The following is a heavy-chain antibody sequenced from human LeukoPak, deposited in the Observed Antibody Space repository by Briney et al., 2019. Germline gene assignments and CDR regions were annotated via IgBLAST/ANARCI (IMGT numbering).Heavy chain of an antibody. D-gene: IGHD1-1*01. V-gene: IGHV1-24*01. J-gene: IGHJ4*02. CDR3: ASTSKRMVTYFDY. CDR1: GYTLTELS. Sequence: ASVKVSCKVSGYTLTELSMHWVRQAPGKGLEWMGGFDPEDGETIYAQKFQGRVTITADESTSTAYMKLSSLRSEDTAVYYCASTSKRMVTYFDYWGQGTLVTVSS. CDR2: FDPEDGET.